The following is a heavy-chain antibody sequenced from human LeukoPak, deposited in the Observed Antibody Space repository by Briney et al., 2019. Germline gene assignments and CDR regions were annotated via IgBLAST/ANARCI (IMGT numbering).Heavy chain of an antibody. V-gene: IGHV7-4-1*02. D-gene: IGHD3-22*01. CDR3: ARAPFVIVGVTGTLFDS. J-gene: IGHJ4*02. Sequence: ASVKVSCKASGYIFTNYAMNRVRQPPGQGLEWMGWINTNSGNPTYAQGFTGRFVFSLDTSVSTAYLQISRLKAEDTAVYYCARAPFVIVGVTGTLFDSWGQETLVTVSS. CDR2: INTNSGNP. CDR1: GYIFTNYA.